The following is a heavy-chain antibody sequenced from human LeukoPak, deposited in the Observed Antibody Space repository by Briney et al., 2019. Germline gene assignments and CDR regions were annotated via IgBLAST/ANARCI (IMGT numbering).Heavy chain of an antibody. Sequence: SETLSLTCAVYGGSFSGYYWSWIRQPPGKGLEWIGEINHSGSTNYNPSLKSRVTISVDMSKNHFSLRLRSVTAADTAVYYCARDPFTRQGHWGQGTLVTVSS. D-gene: IGHD3-16*01. CDR2: INHSGST. J-gene: IGHJ4*02. V-gene: IGHV4-34*01. CDR3: ARDPFTRQGH. CDR1: GGSFSGYY.